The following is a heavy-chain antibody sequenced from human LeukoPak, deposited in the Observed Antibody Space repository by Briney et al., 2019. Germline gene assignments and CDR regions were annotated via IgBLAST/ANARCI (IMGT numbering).Heavy chain of an antibody. CDR3: ARDALPYGDFPQEDY. V-gene: IGHV1-18*01. J-gene: IGHJ4*02. D-gene: IGHD4-17*01. CDR1: GYTFTSYC. Sequence: VASVKVSCKASGYTFTSYCMRWVRQAPGQGLEWMGLISAYGGNTNYAQKLQGRVTMTQDTSTNTAYMELRSLRSDDTAVYYCARDALPYGDFPQEDYWGQGTLVTVSS. CDR2: ISAYGGNT.